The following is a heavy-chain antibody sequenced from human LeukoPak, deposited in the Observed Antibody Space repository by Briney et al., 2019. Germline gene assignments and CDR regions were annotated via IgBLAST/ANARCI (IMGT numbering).Heavy chain of an antibody. CDR3: ARKAPKKGWFDP. J-gene: IGHJ5*02. V-gene: IGHV4-4*09. CDR2: THPSGNT. CDR1: GGSISSYY. Sequence: SETLSLTCTVSGGSISSYYWTWIRQPAGKGLEWIGYTHPSGNTNYSPSLKSRVTISIDTSRNQFSLKLSSVTAADTAVYYCARKAPKKGWFDPWGQGTLVTVSS.